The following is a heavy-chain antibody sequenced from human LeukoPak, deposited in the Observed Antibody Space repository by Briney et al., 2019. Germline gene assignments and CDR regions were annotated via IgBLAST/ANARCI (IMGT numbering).Heavy chain of an antibody. CDR3: ARDSPFNYYDSSGYYF. J-gene: IGHJ4*02. Sequence: SETLSLTCTISGGSTTGYFWSWIRQPPGKGPEWIGYVFYSGGTLYNPSLDSRVTISVDTSKTQFSLELTSVTAADTAVYYCARDSPFNYYDSSGYYFGGQGTLVTVSS. CDR2: VFYSGGT. D-gene: IGHD3-22*01. V-gene: IGHV4-59*12. CDR1: GGSTTGYF.